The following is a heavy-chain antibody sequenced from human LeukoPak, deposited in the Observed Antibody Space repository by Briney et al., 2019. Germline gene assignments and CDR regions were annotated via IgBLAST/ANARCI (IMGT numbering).Heavy chain of an antibody. CDR3: AGYGGNSRGWFDP. Sequence: KTGGSLRLSCAASGFTFSDYFMSWIRQAPGKGLEWLSHISSSGTGYYTDSVKGRATISRDNAKNSLYLQMNSLRAEDTAVYYCAGYGGNSRGWFDPWGQGTLVTVSS. J-gene: IGHJ5*02. CDR1: GFTFSDYF. D-gene: IGHD4-23*01. V-gene: IGHV3-11*04. CDR2: ISSSGTG.